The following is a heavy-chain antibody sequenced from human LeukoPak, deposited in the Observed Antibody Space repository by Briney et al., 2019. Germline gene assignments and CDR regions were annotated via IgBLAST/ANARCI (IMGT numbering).Heavy chain of an antibody. J-gene: IGHJ4*02. V-gene: IGHV4-59*01. CDR3: AREYSSSSDY. CDR2: IYYSGST. D-gene: IGHD6-6*01. Sequence: TSETLSLTCTVSGGSISSYYWSWIRQPPGKGLEWIGYIYYSGSTNYNPSLKSRVTISVDTSKNQFSLKLSSVTAADTAVYYCAREYSSSSDYWGQGTLVTVSS. CDR1: GGSISSYY.